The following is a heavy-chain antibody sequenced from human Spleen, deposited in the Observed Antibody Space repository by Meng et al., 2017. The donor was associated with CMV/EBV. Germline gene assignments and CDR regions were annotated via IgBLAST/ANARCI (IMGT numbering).Heavy chain of an antibody. CDR1: GFTFSTSA. CDR2: ITSSSTYI. V-gene: IGHV3-21*01. Sequence: LSCAASGFTFSTSAMNWVRQAPGKGLEWVSSITSSSTYIYYADSVKGRFTISRDNAENSLYLQMDSLRDEDTAVYYCARDASRRDGYWGQGTLVTVSS. CDR3: ARDASRRDGY. J-gene: IGHJ4*02. D-gene: IGHD1-14*01.